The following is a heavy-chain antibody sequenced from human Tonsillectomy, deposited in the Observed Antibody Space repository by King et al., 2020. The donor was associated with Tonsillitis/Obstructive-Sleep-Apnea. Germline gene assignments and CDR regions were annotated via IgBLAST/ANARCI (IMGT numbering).Heavy chain of an antibody. V-gene: IGHV3-15*01. J-gene: IGHJ4*02. Sequence: DVQLVESGGGLVKPGGSLRLSCAASGFTFSDAWMTWVRQAPGKGLEWVGRIKSKTDAGTTDYAAPVKGRFTISRDDSKNTLYLQMNSLKTEDTAVYYCTTYQIVVAGAYFDYWGQGTLVTVSS. D-gene: IGHD6-19*01. CDR1: GFTFSDAW. CDR2: IKSKTDAGTT. CDR3: TTYQIVVAGAYFDY.